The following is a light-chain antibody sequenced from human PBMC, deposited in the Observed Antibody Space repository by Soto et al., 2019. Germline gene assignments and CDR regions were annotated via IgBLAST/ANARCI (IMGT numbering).Light chain of an antibody. Sequence: EIELTQSPGTLSLSPGERGTLSCRTSQTVNSPYLAWYQQKPGQAPRLLISGASTRATGIPDRFSVSGSGTEFTLTISRLESEDFAVYYCYQHETSPPTFGPGTKVDIK. CDR3: YQHETSPPT. V-gene: IGKV3-20*01. J-gene: IGKJ3*01. CDR2: GAS. CDR1: QTVNSPY.